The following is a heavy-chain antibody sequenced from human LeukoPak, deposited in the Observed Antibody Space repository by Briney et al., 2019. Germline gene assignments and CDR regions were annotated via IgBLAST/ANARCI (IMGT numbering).Heavy chain of an antibody. CDR3: AKDPYSSGGYFDY. Sequence: GRSLGLSCAASGFTFSSYGMHWVRQAPGKGLEWVAVISYDGSNNYYADSVKGRFTISRDNSKNTLYLQMNSLRAEDTAVYYCAKDPYSSGGYFDYWGQGTLVTVS. CDR1: GFTFSSYG. V-gene: IGHV3-30*18. D-gene: IGHD6-19*01. CDR2: ISYDGSNN. J-gene: IGHJ4*02.